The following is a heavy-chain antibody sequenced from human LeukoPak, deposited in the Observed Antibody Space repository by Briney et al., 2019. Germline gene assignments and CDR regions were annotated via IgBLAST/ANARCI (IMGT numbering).Heavy chain of an antibody. CDR3: ARAPGIVGTTPFGNY. CDR2: IYYSGST. D-gene: IGHD1-26*01. CDR1: GGSISSSNW. Sequence: PSETLSLTCAVSGGSISSSNWWSWVRQPPGKGLEWIREIYYSGSTYYNPSLKSRVSISVDTSKNQFSLKLSSVTAADTAIYYCARAPGIVGTTPFGNYWGRGTLVTASS. V-gene: IGHV4-4*02. J-gene: IGHJ4*02.